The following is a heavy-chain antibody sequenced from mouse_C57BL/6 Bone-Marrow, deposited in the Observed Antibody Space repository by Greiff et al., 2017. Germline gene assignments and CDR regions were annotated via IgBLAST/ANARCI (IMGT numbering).Heavy chain of an antibody. CDR3: ARNGYDSWFAY. CDR2: IWSGGST. Sequence: QVQLQQSGPGLVQPSQSLSITCTVSGFSLTSYGVHWVRQSPGKGLEWLGVIWSGGSTDYNAVFISRLSISKDNSKSQVFFKMNSLQADDTAIYYCARNGYDSWFAYWGQGTLVTVSA. D-gene: IGHD2-2*01. V-gene: IGHV2-2*01. CDR1: GFSLTSYG. J-gene: IGHJ3*01.